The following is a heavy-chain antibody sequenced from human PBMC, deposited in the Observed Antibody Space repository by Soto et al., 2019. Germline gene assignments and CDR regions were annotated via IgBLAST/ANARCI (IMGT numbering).Heavy chain of an antibody. V-gene: IGHV1-69*13. J-gene: IGHJ6*02. Sequence: ASVKLSCKASGDTFSSYAISWVRQAPGQGLEWMGGIIPIFGTANYAQKFQGRVTITADESTSTAYMELSSLRSEDTAVYYCARAAPGLGGYCMDVWGQGTTVTVSS. CDR3: ARAAPGLGGYCMDV. CDR1: GDTFSSYA. CDR2: IIPIFGTA. D-gene: IGHD7-27*01.